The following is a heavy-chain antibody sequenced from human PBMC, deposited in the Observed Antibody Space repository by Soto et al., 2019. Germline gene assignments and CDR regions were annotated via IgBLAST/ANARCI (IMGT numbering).Heavy chain of an antibody. D-gene: IGHD2-21*02. CDR3: IQSRCGGDCLQSSASHYYYGMDV. CDR1: GFSLSTSGVG. V-gene: IGHV2-5*02. CDR2: IYWDDDK. J-gene: IGHJ6*02. Sequence: QITLKESGPTLVKPTQTLTLTCTFSGFSLSTSGVGVGWIRQPPGKALEWLALIYWDDDKRYSPSLRSRLTINKDTSKPQVVLTMTNIDPVDTPTYYCIQSRCGGDCLQSSASHYYYGMDVWGQGTTVTVSS.